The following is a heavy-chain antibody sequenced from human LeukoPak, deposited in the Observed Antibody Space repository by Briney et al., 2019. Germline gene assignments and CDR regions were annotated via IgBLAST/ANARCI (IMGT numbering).Heavy chain of an antibody. D-gene: IGHD2-2*02. CDR1: GFTFSDYA. V-gene: IGHV3-30*04. J-gene: IGHJ4*02. Sequence: PGRSLRLSCAASGFTFSDYAIHWVRQAPGKGLEWVALISYDGSNKYYADSVKGRFTISRDNSKNTLFLQMNSLRVEDTAVFYCAIGGYYSSNRRYMSVGDYWGQGTLVTVSS. CDR3: AIGGYYSSNRRYMSVGDY. CDR2: ISYDGSNK.